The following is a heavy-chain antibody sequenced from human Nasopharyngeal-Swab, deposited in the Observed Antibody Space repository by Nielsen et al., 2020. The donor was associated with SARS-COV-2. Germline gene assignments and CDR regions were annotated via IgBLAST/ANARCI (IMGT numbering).Heavy chain of an antibody. D-gene: IGHD2-2*01. CDR1: GYTFNNYY. J-gene: IGHJ6*02. CDR2: INPGSGGT. V-gene: IGHV1-46*02. Sequence: ASVKLSCKASGYTFNNYYIHWVRHAPAQGLEWMGMINPGSGGTTYAQKFQGRVTMTRDTSTSTVFMDLSSLRSEDTAVYYCARRGRCSGSSCDMDVWGQGTTVTVSS. CDR3: ARRGRCSGSSCDMDV.